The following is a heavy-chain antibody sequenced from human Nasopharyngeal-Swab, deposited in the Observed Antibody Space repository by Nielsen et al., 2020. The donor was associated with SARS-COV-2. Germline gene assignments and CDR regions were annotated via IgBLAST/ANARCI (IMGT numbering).Heavy chain of an antibody. V-gene: IGHV3-43*01. Sequence: GESLKISCAASGFTFDDYTMHWVRQASGKGLEWVSLISWDGGSTYYADSVKGRFTISRDNSKNSLYLQMNSLRTEDTALYYCAKAGSVEWLYLYAPLPDYWGQGTLVTVSS. CDR3: AKAGSVEWLYLYAPLPDY. J-gene: IGHJ4*02. D-gene: IGHD3-3*01. CDR2: ISWDGGST. CDR1: GFTFDDYT.